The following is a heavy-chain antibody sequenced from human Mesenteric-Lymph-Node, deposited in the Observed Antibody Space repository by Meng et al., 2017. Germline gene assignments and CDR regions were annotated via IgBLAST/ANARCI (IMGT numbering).Heavy chain of an antibody. CDR3: AKDPNGDYIGAFDT. CDR2: ISNSGGNT. CDR1: GFTFSSYA. Sequence: GVSLRLSCATSGFTFSSYAMTWVRQAPGKGLEWVSVISNSGGNTNYADSVKGRFTISRDNSKNTVYLHMNSLRGDDTARYYCAKDPNGDYIGAFDTWGQGTVVTVSS. D-gene: IGHD4-17*01. V-gene: IGHV3-23*01. J-gene: IGHJ3*02.